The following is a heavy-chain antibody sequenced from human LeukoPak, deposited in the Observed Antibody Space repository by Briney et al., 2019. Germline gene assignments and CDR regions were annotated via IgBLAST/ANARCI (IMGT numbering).Heavy chain of an antibody. D-gene: IGHD1-26*01. CDR3: ARAPSRGERLRAFDA. CDR1: EFSISIYD. V-gene: IGHV3-13*01. Sequence: GGSLRLSCTASEFSISIYDLHWVRQVPGKGLEYVSTIGTAGDTYYAGSVRDRFFISRDAAKNSWYLQMITLRADDTAVYYCARAPSRGERLRAFDAWGQGTMVTVST. CDR2: IGTAGDT. J-gene: IGHJ3*01.